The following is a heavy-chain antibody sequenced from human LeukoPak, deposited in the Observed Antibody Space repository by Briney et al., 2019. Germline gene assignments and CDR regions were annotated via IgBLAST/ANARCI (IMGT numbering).Heavy chain of an antibody. CDR1: GFAFSSHG. V-gene: IGHV3-33*06. CDR2: IWYDGSEE. J-gene: IGHJ4*02. Sequence: GSLRLSCGASGFAFSSHGMHWVRQAPGKGLEWLTIIWYDGSEEYYADSVKGRFTVSRDNSKNTVYLQMNSLRAEDTAVYYCGKDLGSSARYLDRVDYWGQGTLVTVSS. CDR3: GKDLGSSARYLDRVDY. D-gene: IGHD2-2*01.